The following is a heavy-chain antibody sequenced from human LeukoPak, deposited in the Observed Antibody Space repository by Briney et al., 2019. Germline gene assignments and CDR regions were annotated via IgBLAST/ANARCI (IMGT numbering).Heavy chain of an antibody. Sequence: SVNVSCTASGGTFSIYAISWVRHAHGQGIEWMGGIITIFGTANYAQKSLGRVTITTDESTSTAYMQLSSLRSEDTAVYYCASGSSSSWSHYYYYYYMDVWGKGTAVTVSS. V-gene: IGHV1-69*05. J-gene: IGHJ6*03. CDR3: ASGSSSSWSHYYYYYYMDV. CDR2: IITIFGTA. CDR1: GGTFSIYA. D-gene: IGHD6-13*01.